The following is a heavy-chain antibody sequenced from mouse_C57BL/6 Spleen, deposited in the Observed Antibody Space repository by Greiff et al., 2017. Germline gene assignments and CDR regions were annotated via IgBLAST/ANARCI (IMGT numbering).Heavy chain of an antibody. CDR3: TITTVDWYFDV. Sequence: EVKVVESGGGLVQPGGSMKLSCAASGFTFSDAWMDWVRQSPEKGLEWVAEIRNKANNHATYYAESVKGRFTISRDDSKSSVYLQMNSLRAEDTGIYYCTITTVDWYFDVWGTGTTVTVSS. V-gene: IGHV6-6*01. CDR1: GFTFSDAW. CDR2: IRNKANNHAT. J-gene: IGHJ1*03. D-gene: IGHD1-1*01.